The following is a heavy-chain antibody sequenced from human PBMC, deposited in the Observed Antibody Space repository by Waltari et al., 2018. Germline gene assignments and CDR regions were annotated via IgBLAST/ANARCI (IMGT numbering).Heavy chain of an antibody. Sequence: QLQLQESGPGLVKPSETLSLTCTVSGDSMSSSSYYWGWIRQPPGKGLEWIGSIYYSGSTYYNPSLKSRVTISVDTSKNQFSLKLSSVTAADTAVYYCARHSLGYYYYGMDVWGQGTTVTVSS. CDR3: ARHSLGYYYYGMDV. CDR2: IYYSGST. V-gene: IGHV4-39*01. J-gene: IGHJ6*02. CDR1: GDSMSSSSYY.